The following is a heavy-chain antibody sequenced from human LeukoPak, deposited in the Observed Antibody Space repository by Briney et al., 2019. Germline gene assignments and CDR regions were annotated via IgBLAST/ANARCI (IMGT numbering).Heavy chain of an antibody. V-gene: IGHV4-39*01. D-gene: IGHD1-26*01. CDR2: IYYSGST. CDR3: ARLRIVRATTIDY. J-gene: IGHJ4*02. CDR1: GGSISSSSYY. Sequence: SETLSLTCTVSGGSISSSSYYWGWIRQPPGKGLEWIGSIYYSGSTYYNPSLKSRVTISVDTSKNQFSLKLSSVTAADTAVYYCARLRIVRATTIDYWGQGTLVTVSS.